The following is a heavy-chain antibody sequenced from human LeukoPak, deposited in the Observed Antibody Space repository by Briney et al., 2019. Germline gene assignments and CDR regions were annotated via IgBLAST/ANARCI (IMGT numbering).Heavy chain of an antibody. Sequence: GASMKVSCKASGYTFTSYGICWVRQAPGQGFEWMGWISAYNGNTNYAQKLQGRVTMTTDTSTSTAYMELRSLRSDDAAVYYCARDLSWSPQYFQHWGQGTLVTVSS. CDR1: GYTFTSYG. CDR2: ISAYNGNT. CDR3: ARDLSWSPQYFQH. J-gene: IGHJ1*01. V-gene: IGHV1-18*01.